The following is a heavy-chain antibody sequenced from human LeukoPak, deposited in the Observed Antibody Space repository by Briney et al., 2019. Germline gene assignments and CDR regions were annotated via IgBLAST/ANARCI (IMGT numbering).Heavy chain of an antibody. CDR3: ARDQRNDAFDI. V-gene: IGHV3-21*01. D-gene: IGHD5-24*01. Sequence: PGGSLRLSCAASGFTFSSYNMIWVRQAPGKGLEWVSSINGRGGLIYYADSVKGRFTISRDNAKNSLYLQMNSLRAEDTAVYYCARDQRNDAFDIWGQGTMVTVSS. J-gene: IGHJ3*02. CDR2: INGRGGLI. CDR1: GFTFSSYN.